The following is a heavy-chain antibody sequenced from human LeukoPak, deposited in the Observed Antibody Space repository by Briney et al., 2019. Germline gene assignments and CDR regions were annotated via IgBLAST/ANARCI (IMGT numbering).Heavy chain of an antibody. Sequence: PSETLSLTCTVPGGSITTIPYNWGWIRQPPGKGLEWIGTISYVGTTYYEPSLKSRVTMSIDTSKNQFSLNLNSATAADTAVYYCARHPTGYPNWFDSWGQGTLVIVSS. V-gene: IGHV4-39*01. CDR3: ARHPTGYPNWFDS. J-gene: IGHJ5*01. CDR1: GGSITTIPYN. D-gene: IGHD3-9*01. CDR2: ISYVGTT.